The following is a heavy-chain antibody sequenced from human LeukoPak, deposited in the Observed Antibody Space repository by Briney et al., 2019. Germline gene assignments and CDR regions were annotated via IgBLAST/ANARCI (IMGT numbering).Heavy chain of an antibody. Sequence: GGSLRLSCAASGFTFSSYWMSWVRQAPGKGLEWVSSLTGSGGSIYYADSVKGRFTISRDNFKKTLHLEMNSLRAEDTAVYYCARGGAILEDFDYWGQGTLVTVSS. CDR2: LTGSGGSI. J-gene: IGHJ4*02. CDR3: ARGGAILEDFDY. D-gene: IGHD3-3*01. CDR1: GFTFSSYW. V-gene: IGHV3-23*01.